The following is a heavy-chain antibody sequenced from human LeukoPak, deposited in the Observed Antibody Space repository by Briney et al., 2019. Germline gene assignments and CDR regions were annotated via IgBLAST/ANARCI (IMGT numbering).Heavy chain of an antibody. Sequence: SETLSLTCTVSGGSISSSSYYWGWIRQPPGKGLEWIGSIYYSGGTYYNPSLKSRVTISVDTSKNQFSLKLSSVTAADTAVYYCARRYDFWSNFDYWGQGTLVTVSS. CDR2: IYYSGGT. D-gene: IGHD3-3*01. CDR3: ARRYDFWSNFDY. V-gene: IGHV4-39*01. J-gene: IGHJ4*02. CDR1: GGSISSSSYY.